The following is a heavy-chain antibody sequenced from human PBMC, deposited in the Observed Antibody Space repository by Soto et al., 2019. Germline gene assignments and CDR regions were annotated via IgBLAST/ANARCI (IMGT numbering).Heavy chain of an antibody. V-gene: IGHV2-5*02. Sequence: QITLRESGPSLVKPTETLTLTCTFSGFSLTTTGVGVGWIRQTPGKALEWLAVVFWDDGERYSPSLKSRFTIAKDTSKNQVVLTMTNMDPVDTATYYCTQIYGSGSWGWYFHSWGQGTLVTVSS. CDR2: VFWDDGE. CDR1: GFSLTTTGVG. J-gene: IGHJ4*02. CDR3: TQIYGSGSWGWYFHS. D-gene: IGHD1-26*01.